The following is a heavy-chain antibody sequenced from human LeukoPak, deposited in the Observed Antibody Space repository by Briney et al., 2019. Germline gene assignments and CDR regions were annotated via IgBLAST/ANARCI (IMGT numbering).Heavy chain of an antibody. J-gene: IGHJ5*02. D-gene: IGHD6-13*01. CDR1: GFTFSSYS. V-gene: IGHV3-21*01. CDR2: ISSSSSYI. CDR3: ARGDSSPTWFDP. Sequence: PGGSLRLSCAASGFTFSSYSMNWVRQAPGKGLEWVSSISSSSSYIYYADSVKGRFTISRDNAKNSLYLQMNSLRAEDTAVYYCARGDSSPTWFDPWGQGTLVTVSS.